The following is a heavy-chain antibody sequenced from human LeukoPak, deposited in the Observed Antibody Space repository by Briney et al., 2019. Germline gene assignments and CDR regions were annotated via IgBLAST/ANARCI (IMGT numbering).Heavy chain of an antibody. CDR3: AKSWGSGSYVFDY. CDR2: ISWNSGSI. CDR1: GFTFDDYA. Sequence: GGSLRLSCAASGFTFDDYAMHWVRQAPGKGLEWASGISWNSGSIGYADSVKGRFTISRDNAKNSLYLQMNSLRAEDTALYYCAKSWGSGSYVFDYWGQGTLVTVSS. D-gene: IGHD3-10*01. V-gene: IGHV3-9*01. J-gene: IGHJ4*02.